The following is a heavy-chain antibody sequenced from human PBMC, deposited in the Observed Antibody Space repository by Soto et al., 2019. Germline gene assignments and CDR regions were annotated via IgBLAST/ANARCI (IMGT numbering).Heavy chain of an antibody. D-gene: IGHD5-12*01. J-gene: IGHJ4*02. Sequence: GGSLRLSCAASGFHFSTYRMSWVRRAPGKGLEWVSSITANSDYTYHADSLKGRFTISRDNAKSSLYLQMNNLRVDETALYFCTRVDGYTRSSDFWGQGTQVTVSS. CDR3: TRVDGYTRSSDF. CDR1: GFHFSTYR. V-gene: IGHV3-21*01. CDR2: ITANSDYT.